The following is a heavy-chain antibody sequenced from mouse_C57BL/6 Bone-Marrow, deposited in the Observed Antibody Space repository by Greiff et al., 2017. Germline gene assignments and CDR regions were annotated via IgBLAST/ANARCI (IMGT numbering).Heavy chain of an antibody. D-gene: IGHD2-4*01. V-gene: IGHV1-52*01. CDR1: GYTFTSYW. CDR3: ARSHDYSNFDY. Sequence: QVQLKESGAELVRPGSSVKLSCKASGYTFTSYWMHWVKQRPIQGLEWIGNIDPSDSETHYNQKFKDKATLTVDKSSSTAYMQLSSLTSEDSAVYYCARSHDYSNFDYWGQGTTLTVSS. J-gene: IGHJ2*01. CDR2: IDPSDSET.